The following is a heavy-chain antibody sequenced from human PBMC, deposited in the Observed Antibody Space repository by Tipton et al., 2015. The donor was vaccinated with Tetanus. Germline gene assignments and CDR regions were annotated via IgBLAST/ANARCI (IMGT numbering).Heavy chain of an antibody. CDR1: GGSINSGGYY. CDR3: ARESITIFGVASIDY. Sequence: PGLVKPSQTLSVTCTVSGGSINSGGYYWSWLRQHPGKGLEWIGYIYYTGNTYYNPSLKSRVTMSVDNSKNQFSLKLNSVTAADTAVYYCARESITIFGVASIDYWGQGALVTVSS. V-gene: IGHV4-31*03. D-gene: IGHD3-3*01. J-gene: IGHJ4*02. CDR2: IYYTGNT.